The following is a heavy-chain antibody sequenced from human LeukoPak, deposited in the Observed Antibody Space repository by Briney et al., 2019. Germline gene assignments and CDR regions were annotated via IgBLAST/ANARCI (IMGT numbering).Heavy chain of an antibody. Sequence: GRSLRLCCAASGFTFSSYAMHWVRQAPGKGLEWVAVISYDGSNKYYADSVKGRFTISRDNSKNTLYLQMNSLRAEDTAVYYCAKVSLNWDYYYYGMDGWGQGTTVTVSS. CDR1: GFTFSSYA. V-gene: IGHV3-30*04. CDR3: AKVSLNWDYYYYGMDG. CDR2: ISYDGSNK. D-gene: IGHD1-1*01. J-gene: IGHJ6*02.